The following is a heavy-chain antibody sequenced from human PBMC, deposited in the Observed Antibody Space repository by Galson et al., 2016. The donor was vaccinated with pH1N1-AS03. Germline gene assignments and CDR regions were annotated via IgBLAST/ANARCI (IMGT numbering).Heavy chain of an antibody. J-gene: IGHJ4*02. V-gene: IGHV4-39*01. D-gene: IGHD1-26*01. CDR3: ARQDSGAYYLDS. Sequence: SETLSLTCTASGGSIRSSNYYWGWIRQPPGKGLEWIGSMYYTGTNFYNPSLKSRVSMSVDTSKNQFSLKLTSVTAADPAVYYCARQDSGAYYLDSWGPGTLVTVSS. CDR1: GGSIRSSNYY. CDR2: MYYTGTN.